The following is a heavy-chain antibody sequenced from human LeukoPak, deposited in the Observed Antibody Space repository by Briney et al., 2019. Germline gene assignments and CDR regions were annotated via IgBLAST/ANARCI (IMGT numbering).Heavy chain of an antibody. J-gene: IGHJ3*01. V-gene: IGHV5-51*01. D-gene: IGHD3-22*01. CDR2: IYPDDSDT. CDR3: ARPNITSYYDSRGYDAFDV. CDR1: GYSFNAYW. Sequence: SGESLKISCKGSGYSFNAYWIAWVRQMPGKGLEWMGIIYPDDSDTRYSPSFQGQVTISADKSVRTAYLQWSSLKASDTAMYYCARPNITSYYDSRGYDAFDVWGQGTMVTVSS.